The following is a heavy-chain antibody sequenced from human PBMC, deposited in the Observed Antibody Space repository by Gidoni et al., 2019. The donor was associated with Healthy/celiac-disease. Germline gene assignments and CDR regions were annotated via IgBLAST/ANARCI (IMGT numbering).Heavy chain of an antibody. D-gene: IGHD1-1*01. CDR2: ISYDGSNK. CDR1: GSTFSSYA. V-gene: IGHV3-30*04. Sequence: QVQLVESGGGVVQPGRSLRLSCAASGSTFSSYAMHWVRPAPGKGLEWVAVISYDGSNKYYADSVKGRFTISRDNSKNTLYLQMNSLRAEDTAVYYCARVGQLERRSAFDYWGQGTLVTVSS. CDR3: ARVGQLERRSAFDY. J-gene: IGHJ4*02.